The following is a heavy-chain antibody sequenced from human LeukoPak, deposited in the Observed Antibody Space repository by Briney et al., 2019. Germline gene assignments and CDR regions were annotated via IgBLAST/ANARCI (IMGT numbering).Heavy chain of an antibody. V-gene: IGHV1-18*01. CDR1: GYTFTSYG. D-gene: IGHD6-19*01. Sequence: ASVKVSCKASGYTFTSYGISWVRQAPGQGLEWMGWISAYNGNTNYAQKLQGRVTMTTDTSTSTAYMEQRSLRSDDTAVYYCATYSSGWYGDHAFDIWGQGTMVTVSS. CDR2: ISAYNGNT. CDR3: ATYSSGWYGDHAFDI. J-gene: IGHJ3*02.